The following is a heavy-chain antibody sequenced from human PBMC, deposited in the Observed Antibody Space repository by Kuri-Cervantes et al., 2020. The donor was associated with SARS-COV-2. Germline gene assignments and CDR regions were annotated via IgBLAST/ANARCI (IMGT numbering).Heavy chain of an antibody. CDR3: ARAAYSSGWEYFDY. V-gene: IGHV3-74*01. Sequence: LSLTCAASGFTFSSYWMHWVRQAPGKGLVWVSRINSDGSSTSYADSVKGRFTISRDNAKNTLYLQMNSLRAEDTAVYYCARAAYSSGWEYFDYWGQGTLVTVSS. J-gene: IGHJ4*02. D-gene: IGHD6-19*01. CDR2: INSDGSST. CDR1: GFTFSSYW.